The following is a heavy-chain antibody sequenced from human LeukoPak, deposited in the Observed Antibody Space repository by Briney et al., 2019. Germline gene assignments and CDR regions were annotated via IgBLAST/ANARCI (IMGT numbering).Heavy chain of an antibody. Sequence: GGSLRLSCAASGFTFSSYEMNWVRQAPGKGLEWVSYISSSGSTIYYADSVKGRFTISRDNAKNSLYLQMNSLRAEDTAVYYCARRLSYGSGSYYNRRLNWFDPWGQGTLVTVSS. J-gene: IGHJ5*02. CDR1: GFTFSSYE. V-gene: IGHV3-48*03. D-gene: IGHD3-10*01. CDR3: ARRLSYGSGSYYNRRLNWFDP. CDR2: ISSSGSTI.